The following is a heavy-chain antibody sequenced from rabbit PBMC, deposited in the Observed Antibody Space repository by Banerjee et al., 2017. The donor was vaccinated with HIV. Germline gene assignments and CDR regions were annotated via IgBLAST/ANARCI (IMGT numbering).Heavy chain of an antibody. CDR3: ASHADRSWWFTRLDL. CDR2: INTSSGNT. V-gene: IGHV1S40*01. J-gene: IGHJ3*01. Sequence: LVQPEGSLTLTCTASGFSFSSTYYMCWVRQAPGKGLEWIACINTSSGNTVYASWAKGRFTISKTSSTTVTLQMTSLTAADTATYFCASHADRSWWFTRLDLWGPGTLVTVS. D-gene: IGHD4-2*01. CDR1: GFSFSSTYY.